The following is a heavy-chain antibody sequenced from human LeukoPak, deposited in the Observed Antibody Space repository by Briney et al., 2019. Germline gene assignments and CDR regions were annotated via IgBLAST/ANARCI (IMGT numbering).Heavy chain of an antibody. J-gene: IGHJ6*02. V-gene: IGHV4-61*02. CDR1: GGSISSGSYY. Sequence: SQTLSLTCTVSGGSISSGSYYWSWIRQPAGKGLEWIGRIYTSGSTNYNPSLKSRVTISVDTSKNQFSLKLSSVTAADTAVYYCAIQATPAEVYGMDVWGQGTTVIVSS. CDR3: AIQATPAEVYGMDV. CDR2: IYTSGST.